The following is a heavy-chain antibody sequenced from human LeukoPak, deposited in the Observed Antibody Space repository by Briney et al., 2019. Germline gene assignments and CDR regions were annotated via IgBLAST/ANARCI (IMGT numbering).Heavy chain of an antibody. CDR3: AREVGIAVAGPV. J-gene: IGHJ6*02. CDR2: ISYDGSSK. CDR1: GFTFSSYA. Sequence: GGSLRLSCAASGFTFSSYAMHWVRQAPGKGLEWVAVISYDGSSKYYADSVKGRFTISRDNSKNTLYLQMNSLRAEDTAVYYCAREVGIAVAGPVWGQGTTVTVSS. V-gene: IGHV3-30-3*01. D-gene: IGHD6-19*01.